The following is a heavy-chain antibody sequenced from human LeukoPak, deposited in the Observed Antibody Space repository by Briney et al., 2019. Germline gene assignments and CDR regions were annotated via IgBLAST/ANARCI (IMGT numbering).Heavy chain of an antibody. CDR1: GFTFSSYA. CDR3: SKRGGWAPRASFDY. D-gene: IGHD6-19*01. Sequence: GGSLRLSCAASGFTFSSYAMSWVRQAPGQGLEWVSAISGSGGSTYYADSVKGRFTISRDNSKNTLYLQMNSLRAEDTAVYYCSKRGGWAPRASFDYWGQGTLVTVSS. V-gene: IGHV3-23*01. J-gene: IGHJ4*02. CDR2: ISGSGGST.